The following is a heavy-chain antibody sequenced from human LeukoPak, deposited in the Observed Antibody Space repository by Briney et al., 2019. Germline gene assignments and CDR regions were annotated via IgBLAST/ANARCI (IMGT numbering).Heavy chain of an antibody. CDR1: GDSVSSNSAA. CDR2: TYYRSKWYN. V-gene: IGHV6-1*01. D-gene: IGHD1-20*01. J-gene: IGHJ5*02. CDR3: ARDSDFITGTTGGFDP. Sequence: PSQTLSLTCAISGDSVSSNSAAWNWIRQSPSRGLEWLGRTYYRSKWYNDYAVSVKSRITINPDPSKNQFALQLNSVTPGDTAVYYCARDSDFITGTTGGFDPWGQGTLVTVSS.